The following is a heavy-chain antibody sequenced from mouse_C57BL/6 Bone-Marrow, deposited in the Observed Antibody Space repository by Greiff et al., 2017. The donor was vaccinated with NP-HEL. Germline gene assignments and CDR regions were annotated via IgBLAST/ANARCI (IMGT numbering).Heavy chain of an antibody. D-gene: IGHD1-1*01. V-gene: IGHV5-12*01. Sequence: DVMLVESGGGLVQPGGSLKLSCAASGFTFSDYYMYWVRQTPEKRLEWVAYISNGGGSTYYPDTVKGRFTISRDNAKNTLYLQMSRLKSEDTAMYYCARHRITTVVADWYFDVWGTGTTVTVSS. J-gene: IGHJ1*03. CDR3: ARHRITTVVADWYFDV. CDR2: ISNGGGST. CDR1: GFTFSDYY.